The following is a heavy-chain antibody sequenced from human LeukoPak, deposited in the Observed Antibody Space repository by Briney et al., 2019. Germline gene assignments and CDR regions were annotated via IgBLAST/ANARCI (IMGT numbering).Heavy chain of an antibody. D-gene: IGHD2-21*02. Sequence: SETLSLTCTVSGASISSSYWSWIRQPPGKGLEWIGHIYYSGSTNYNPSLKSRVTISVDTSKNQFSLKLSSVTAADTAVYYCARAKDCGGDCYPFDYWGQGTLVTVSS. J-gene: IGHJ4*02. CDR2: IYYSGST. CDR1: GASISSSY. V-gene: IGHV4-59*01. CDR3: ARAKDCGGDCYPFDY.